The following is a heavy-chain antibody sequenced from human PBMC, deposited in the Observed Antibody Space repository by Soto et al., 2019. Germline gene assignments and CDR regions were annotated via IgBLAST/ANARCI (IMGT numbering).Heavy chain of an antibody. V-gene: IGHV3-21*01. CDR3: AREYTAWPLAYGLDV. D-gene: IGHD2-2*02. Sequence: GGSLRLSCVGSGFTFSTYSISWVRQAPGKGLEWVSSISSRSDIYYADSVKGRFTISRDNAKNSVSLQMNSLRAEDTAVYYCAREYTAWPLAYGLDVWGQGTTVTVSS. CDR2: ISSRSDI. J-gene: IGHJ6*02. CDR1: GFTFSTYS.